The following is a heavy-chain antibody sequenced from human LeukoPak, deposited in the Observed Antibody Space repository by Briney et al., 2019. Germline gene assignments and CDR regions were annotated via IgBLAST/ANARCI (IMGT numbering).Heavy chain of an antibody. Sequence: ASVKVSCKASGYTFTSYGISWVRQAPGQGLEWMGWISAYNGNTDYAQKLQGRVTMTTDTSTSTAYMELRSLRSDDTAVSYCARARVAATGFDPWGQGTLVTVSS. CDR1: GYTFTSYG. J-gene: IGHJ5*02. D-gene: IGHD2-15*01. CDR3: ARARVAATGFDP. CDR2: ISAYNGNT. V-gene: IGHV1-18*01.